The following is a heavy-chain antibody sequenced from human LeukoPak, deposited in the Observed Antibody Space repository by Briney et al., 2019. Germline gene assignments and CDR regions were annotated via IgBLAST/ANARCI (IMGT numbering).Heavy chain of an antibody. J-gene: IGHJ4*02. D-gene: IGHD4-17*01. V-gene: IGHV1-69*01. CDR2: IIPIFGTA. CDR1: GGTFTRYA. CDR3: AGSAANYGEDGPVGY. Sequence: SVKVSCKASGGTFTRYAISWVRQAPGQGLEWMGGIIPIFGTANNAQKFQGRVTITADESTSTAYMELRSLRSEDTAVYYCAGSAANYGEDGPVGYWGQGTLVTVFS.